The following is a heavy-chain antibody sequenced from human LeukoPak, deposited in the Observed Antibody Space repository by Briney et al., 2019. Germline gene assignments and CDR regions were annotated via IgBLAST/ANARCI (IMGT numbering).Heavy chain of an antibody. CDR3: AKGGIYGYYFDY. D-gene: IGHD5-12*01. J-gene: IGHJ4*02. CDR2: ISGSGGST. V-gene: IGHV3-23*01. Sequence: PGRSLRLSCAASGFTFDDYAMHWVRQAPGKGLEWVSAISGSGGSTYYADSVKGRFTISRDNSKNTLYLQMNSLRAEDTAVYYCAKGGIYGYYFDYWGQGTLVTVSS. CDR1: GFTFDDYA.